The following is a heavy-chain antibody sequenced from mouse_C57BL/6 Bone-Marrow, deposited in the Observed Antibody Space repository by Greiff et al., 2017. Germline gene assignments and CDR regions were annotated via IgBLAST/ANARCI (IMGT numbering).Heavy chain of an antibody. CDR3: ARKDYYCGSSPFAY. Sequence: EVKLMESGGGLVKPGGSLKLSCAASGFTFSDYGMHWVRQAPEKGLEWVAYISSGSSTIYYADTVKGRFTISRDNAKNTLFLQMTSLRSEDTAMYYCARKDYYCGSSPFAYWGQGTLVTVSA. CDR1: GFTFSDYG. CDR2: ISSGSSTI. V-gene: IGHV5-17*01. J-gene: IGHJ3*01. D-gene: IGHD1-1*01.